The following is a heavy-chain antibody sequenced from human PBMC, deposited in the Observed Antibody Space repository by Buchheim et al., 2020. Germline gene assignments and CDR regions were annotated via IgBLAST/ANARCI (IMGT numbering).Heavy chain of an antibody. J-gene: IGHJ4*02. CDR3: VRDLVGGSDY. CDR2: IDDYGTIQ. Sequence: EVQLVESGGGLIQPGGSLRLSCAASGFTFSRFWMHWVRQAPGKGRVWVSRIDDYGTIQNYADSVKGRFTISRDNARKTLYLQMNSLRVEDTAVYYCVRDLVGGSDYWGQGIL. V-gene: IGHV3-74*01. CDR1: GFTFSRFW. D-gene: IGHD6-25*01.